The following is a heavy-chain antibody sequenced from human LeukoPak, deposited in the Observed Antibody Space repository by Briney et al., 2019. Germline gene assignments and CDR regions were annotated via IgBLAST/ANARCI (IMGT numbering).Heavy chain of an antibody. D-gene: IGHD6-25*01. CDR2: ISWNSGSI. J-gene: IGHJ6*02. CDR1: GFTFDDYA. Sequence: GRSLRLSCAASGFTFDDYAMHWVRQAPGKGLEWVLGISWNSGSIGYADSVRGRFTISRDNAKNSLYLQMNSLRAGDTAVYYCARSNPAAVTYYYGMDVWGQGTTVTVSS. V-gene: IGHV3-9*01. CDR3: ARSNPAAVTYYYGMDV.